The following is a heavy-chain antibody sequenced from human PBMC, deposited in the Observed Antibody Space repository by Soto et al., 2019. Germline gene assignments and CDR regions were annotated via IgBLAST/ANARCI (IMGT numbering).Heavy chain of an antibody. V-gene: IGHV4-4*02. CDR2: IYHSGST. CDR3: ARQYDYDILTGYYSSAGWFDP. Sequence: SETLSVTCAVSCGSISSSNWWSWVRHPPGKGLEWIGEIYHSGSTNYNPSLKSRVTISVDKSKNQFSLKLSSVTAADTAVYYCARQYDYDILTGYYSSAGWFDPWGQGTQVTVS. CDR1: CGSISSSNW. J-gene: IGHJ5*02. D-gene: IGHD3-9*01.